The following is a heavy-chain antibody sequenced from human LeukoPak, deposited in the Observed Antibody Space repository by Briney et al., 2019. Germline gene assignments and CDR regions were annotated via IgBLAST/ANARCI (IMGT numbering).Heavy chain of an antibody. Sequence: GGSLRLSCAASGFTFTSYAMNWVRQAPGKGLEWVSSISSSSSYIYYADSVKGRFTISRDNAKNSLYLQMNSLRAEDTAVYYCARPRGKGLIGAFDIWGQGTMVTVSS. D-gene: IGHD5-12*01. V-gene: IGHV3-21*01. J-gene: IGHJ3*02. CDR1: GFTFTSYA. CDR2: ISSSSSYI. CDR3: ARPRGKGLIGAFDI.